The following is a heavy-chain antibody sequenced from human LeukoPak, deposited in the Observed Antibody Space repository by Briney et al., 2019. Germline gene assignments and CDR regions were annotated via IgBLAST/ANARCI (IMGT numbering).Heavy chain of an antibody. D-gene: IGHD1-26*01. CDR3: AIIVGATPMDV. V-gene: IGHV3-21*01. J-gene: IGHJ6*04. CDR2: ISSSSSYI. CDR1: GFTFSSYS. Sequence: GGSLRLSCAASGFTFSSYSMNWVRQAPGKGLEWVSSISSSSSYIYYADSVKGRFTISRDNAKNSLYLQTNSLRAEDTAVYYCAIIVGATPMDVWGKGTTVTVSS.